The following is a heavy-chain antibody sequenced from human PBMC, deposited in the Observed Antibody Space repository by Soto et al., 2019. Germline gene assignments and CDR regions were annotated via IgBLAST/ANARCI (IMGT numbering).Heavy chain of an antibody. Sequence: EVQLVESGGGLIQPGGSLRLSCAASGFTFSSNDMNWVRQAPGKGLEWVSLIYSGGSTYYADSVKGRFTISRDNSKNTLYLQMSSLRAEDTAVYYCATRPLSLGASWGQGTMVTVSS. CDR3: ATRPLSLGAS. CDR1: GFTFSSND. J-gene: IGHJ3*01. V-gene: IGHV3-53*01. CDR2: IYSGGST. D-gene: IGHD3-16*01.